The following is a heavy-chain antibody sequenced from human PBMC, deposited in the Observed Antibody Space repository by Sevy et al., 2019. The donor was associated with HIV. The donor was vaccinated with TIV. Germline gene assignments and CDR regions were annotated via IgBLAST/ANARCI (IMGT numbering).Heavy chain of an antibody. J-gene: IGHJ4*01. CDR3: VRDDRDGYFEY. Sequence: ASVKVSCKASGCTFTGYYMHWVRQAPGQGLQWMGWINPDSGGPNYAPKFQGRVTLTRDTSISTAYMELSRLKSDDTAVYYCVRDDRDGYFEYWGHGTLVTVSS. V-gene: IGHV1-2*02. CDR1: GCTFTGYY. CDR2: INPDSGGP.